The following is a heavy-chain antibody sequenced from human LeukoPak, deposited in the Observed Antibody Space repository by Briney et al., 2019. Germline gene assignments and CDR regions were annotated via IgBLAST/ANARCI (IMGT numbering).Heavy chain of an antibody. J-gene: IGHJ6*02. V-gene: IGHV3-69-1*01. Sequence: PGGSLRLSCEASGFTFSAYAMTWVRQAPGKGLEWVSSSSSSNSYYADSVKGRFTISRDNAKKSVYLQMNSLSAGDTAVYYCARDPGDLRWGMDVWGQGTTVTVAS. D-gene: IGHD2-21*02. CDR1: GFTFSAYA. CDR3: ARDPGDLRWGMDV. CDR2: SSSSNS.